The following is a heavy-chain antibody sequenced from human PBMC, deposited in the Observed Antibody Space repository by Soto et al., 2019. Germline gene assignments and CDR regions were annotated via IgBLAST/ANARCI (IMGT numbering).Heavy chain of an antibody. J-gene: IGHJ3*02. Sequence: EVQLVESGGGLVQPVGSLRLSCAASGFTFSSYWMTWVRQAPGKGLEWVANIKPDGREKYYVDSVKGRFTVSTDNAKNSLYLQMDSPRAEDTAVYYCARGVTTGVDAFDMWGQGTMVTVSS. V-gene: IGHV3-7*01. D-gene: IGHD3-3*01. CDR2: IKPDGREK. CDR1: GFTFSSYW. CDR3: ARGVTTGVDAFDM.